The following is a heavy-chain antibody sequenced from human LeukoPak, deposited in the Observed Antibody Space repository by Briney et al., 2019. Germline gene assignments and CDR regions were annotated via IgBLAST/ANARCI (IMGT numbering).Heavy chain of an antibody. J-gene: IGHJ4*02. CDR3: ARAVNPKYYYDSSGYYPY. D-gene: IGHD3-22*01. CDR2: INPNSGGT. V-gene: IGHV1-2*02. Sequence: ASVKVSCKASGYTFTGYYMHWVRQAPGQGLEWMGWINPNSGGTNYAQKFQGRVTMTRDTSISTAYMELSRLRSDDTAVYYCARAVNPKYYYDSSGYYPYWGQGTLVTVSS. CDR1: GYTFTGYY.